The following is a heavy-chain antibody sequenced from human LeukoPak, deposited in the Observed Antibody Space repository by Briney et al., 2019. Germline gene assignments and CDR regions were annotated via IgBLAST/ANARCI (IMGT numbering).Heavy chain of an antibody. V-gene: IGHV4-34*01. Sequence: SETLSLTCAVYGGSFSGYYWSWFRQPPGKGLEWIGEINHSGSTNYNPSLKSRVTISVDTSKNQFSLKLSSVTAADTAVYYCARNSDTAMVDYWGQGTLVTVSS. CDR3: ARNSDTAMVDY. CDR1: GGSFSGYY. J-gene: IGHJ4*02. D-gene: IGHD5-18*01. CDR2: INHSGST.